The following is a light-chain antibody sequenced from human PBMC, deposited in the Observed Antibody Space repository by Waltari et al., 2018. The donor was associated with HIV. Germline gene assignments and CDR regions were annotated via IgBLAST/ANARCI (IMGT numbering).Light chain of an antibody. V-gene: IGLV1-44*01. CDR1: TPNLGSNY. J-gene: IGLJ2*01. CDR2: SDN. CDR3: AAWDDSLNGREV. Sequence: QSVLTQPPSASGTPGQRATISCSGTTPNLGSNYVTWYQQFPGTAPKLLIYSDNQRPSGVPDRISGSKSGTSASLAISGLQVEDEAEYYCAAWDDSLNGREVFGGGTKLTVL.